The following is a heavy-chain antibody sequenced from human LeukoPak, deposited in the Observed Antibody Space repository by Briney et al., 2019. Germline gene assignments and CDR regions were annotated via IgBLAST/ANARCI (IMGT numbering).Heavy chain of an antibody. CDR3: ASNPSITIFGVVTHSYYGMDV. V-gene: IGHV1-2*02. Sequence: ASVKVSCKASGYTFTGYYVHWVRQAPGQGLEWMGWINPNSGGTNYAQKFQGRVTMTRDTSISTAYMELSRLRSDDTAVYYCASNPSITIFGVVTHSYYGMDVWGQGTTVTVSS. J-gene: IGHJ6*02. CDR1: GYTFTGYY. CDR2: INPNSGGT. D-gene: IGHD3-3*01.